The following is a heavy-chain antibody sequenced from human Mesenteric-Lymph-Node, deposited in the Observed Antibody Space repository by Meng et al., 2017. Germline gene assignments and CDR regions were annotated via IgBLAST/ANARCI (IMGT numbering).Heavy chain of an antibody. V-gene: IGHV1-46*01. CDR1: GYTFTSYY. Sequence: ASVKVSCKASGYTFTSYYMHWVRQASGQGLEWMGIINPSGGSTSYAQKFQGRDTMTRDTSTSTAYMELRSLRSDDTAVYYCARSYYDSSGYYYSGIDYWGQGTLVTVSS. CDR2: INPSGGST. J-gene: IGHJ4*02. CDR3: ARSYYDSSGYYYSGIDY. D-gene: IGHD3-22*01.